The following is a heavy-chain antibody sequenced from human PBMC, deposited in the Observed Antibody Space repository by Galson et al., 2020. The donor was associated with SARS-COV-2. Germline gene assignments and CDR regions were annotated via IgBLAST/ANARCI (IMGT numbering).Heavy chain of an antibody. CDR3: AREHWLGYFDH. J-gene: IGHJ4*02. D-gene: IGHD6-19*01. CDR2: INYSGAT. V-gene: IGHV4-31*03. Sequence: SQTLSLTCTAYRPPLMSNDYYWAWIRYHPGKGLAWFACINYSGATYYNPSLKSRVSLSVDTSKNQFFLNLKDVTAADTAFYFCAREHWLGYFDHWGQGTLVSASS. CDR1: RPPLMSNDYY.